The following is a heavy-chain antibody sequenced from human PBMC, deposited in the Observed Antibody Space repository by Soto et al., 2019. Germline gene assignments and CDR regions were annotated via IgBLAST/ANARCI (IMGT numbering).Heavy chain of an antibody. Sequence: QVQLVQSGAEVKKPGASVKVSCKASGYTFTSYAMHRVRQAPGQRLEWMGWINAGNGNTKYSQKFQGRVTITRDTSASTAYMELSSLRSEDTAVYYCASPLGYCSSTSCYASAPDAFDIWGQGTMVTVSS. CDR3: ASPLGYCSSTSCYASAPDAFDI. V-gene: IGHV1-3*01. D-gene: IGHD2-2*01. CDR1: GYTFTSYA. J-gene: IGHJ3*02. CDR2: INAGNGNT.